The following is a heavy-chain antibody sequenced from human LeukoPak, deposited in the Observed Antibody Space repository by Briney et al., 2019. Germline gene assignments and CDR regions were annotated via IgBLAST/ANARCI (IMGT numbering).Heavy chain of an antibody. V-gene: IGHV4-38-2*02. CDR1: GDSISTSYY. J-gene: IGHJ6*03. Sequence: SETLSLTCSVSGDSISTSYYWAWVRRSPGKGLEWIGSIYHSGATDYNPSLKSRLTMSVDTSKNQFSLKLTSVTAADTAVYYCAREHCSGGSCYSIYYYYYMDVWGKGTTVTVSS. CDR3: AREHCSGGSCYSIYYYYYMDV. CDR2: IYHSGAT. D-gene: IGHD2-15*01.